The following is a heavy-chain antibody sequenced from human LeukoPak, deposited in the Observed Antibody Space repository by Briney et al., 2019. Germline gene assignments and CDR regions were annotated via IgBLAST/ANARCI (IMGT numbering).Heavy chain of an antibody. CDR3: STLTSRGLSDS. J-gene: IGHJ4*02. CDR2: IKSKADGETI. CDR1: GFTFTNAW. V-gene: IGHV3-15*07. D-gene: IGHD1-20*01. Sequence: GGSLRLSCAASGFTFTNAWMNWVRQAPGKGLEWVGRIKSKADGETIDYAAPEKGRFTFSRDDSKNMLYLQMNSLKGKDTAVYYCSTLTSRGLSDSWGQGTLVTVSS.